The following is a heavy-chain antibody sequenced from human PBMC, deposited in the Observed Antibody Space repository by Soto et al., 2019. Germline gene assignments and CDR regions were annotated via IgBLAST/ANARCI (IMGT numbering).Heavy chain of an antibody. CDR2: ILSSSGVI. CDR3: ARDWRDPLVATAMPYYIDV. V-gene: IGHV3-48*01. Sequence: EVQLVESGGGLVQPGGSLRLSCAASGFTFGSYSMNWVRQAPGKGLEWVSFILSSSGVIYYADSVKGRFTISRDNAKNSLYLQMNSLRAEDTAVYYCARDWRDPLVATAMPYYIDVWGKGTTVTVSS. D-gene: IGHD2-21*02. J-gene: IGHJ6*03. CDR1: GFTFGSYS.